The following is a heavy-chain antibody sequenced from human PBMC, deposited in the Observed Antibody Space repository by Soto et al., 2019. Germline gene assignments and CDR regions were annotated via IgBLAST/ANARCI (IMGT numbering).Heavy chain of an antibody. CDR2: IYYRGST. J-gene: IGHJ3*02. CDR3: ARDTEDYDSSGRDAFDI. CDR1: GGSISSGGFY. D-gene: IGHD3-22*01. V-gene: IGHV4-31*01. Sequence: QVQLQESGPGLVKPSQTLFLTCTVSGGSISSGGFYWSWIRKHPGKGLEWNGYIYYRGSTYYNPSRTCHVTISVYTPKNQFSLKLSSVTAADTGMYYCARDTEDYDSSGRDAFDIWAQVTMVTASS.